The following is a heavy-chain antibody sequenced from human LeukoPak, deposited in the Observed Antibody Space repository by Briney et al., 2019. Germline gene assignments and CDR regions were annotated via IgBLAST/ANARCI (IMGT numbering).Heavy chain of an antibody. Sequence: SETLSLTCTVSGGSISSYYWSWMRQPPGKGLEWIGFIYYSGSTNYNPSLKSRVTISVDTSKNPFSLQLSSVTAADTAVYYCARYGSGSYPPFDYWGQGILVTVSS. CDR1: GGSISSYY. CDR2: IYYSGST. V-gene: IGHV4-59*01. D-gene: IGHD3-10*01. CDR3: ARYGSGSYPPFDY. J-gene: IGHJ4*02.